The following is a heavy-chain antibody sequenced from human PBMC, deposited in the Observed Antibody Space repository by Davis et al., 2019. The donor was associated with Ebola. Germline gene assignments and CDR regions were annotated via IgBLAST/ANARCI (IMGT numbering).Heavy chain of an antibody. D-gene: IGHD2-15*01. Sequence: GESLKISCAASGFTFSSHWMSWVRQAPGKGLEWVANIKEDGSGKYYVDSVKGRFTISRDNAKNSLYLQMNSLRAEDTAVYYCARHPRLSYPVVVLAATQFDPWGQGTLVTVSS. J-gene: IGHJ5*02. CDR3: ARHPRLSYPVVVLAATQFDP. CDR1: GFTFSSHW. CDR2: IKEDGSGK. V-gene: IGHV3-7*01.